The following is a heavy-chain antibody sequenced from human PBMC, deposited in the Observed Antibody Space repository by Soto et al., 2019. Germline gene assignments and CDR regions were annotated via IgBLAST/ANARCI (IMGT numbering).Heavy chain of an antibody. Sequence: QVQLVQSGAEVKKPGSSVKVSCKASGGTFSSYTISWVRQAPGQGLEWMGRIIPILGIANYAQKFQGRVTITADKSTSTASMELSSLRSEDTAVYYCARSGEMATILSCWGQGTLVTVSS. V-gene: IGHV1-69*02. CDR2: IIPILGIA. D-gene: IGHD2-15*01. CDR3: ARSGEMATILSC. CDR1: GGTFSSYT. J-gene: IGHJ4*02.